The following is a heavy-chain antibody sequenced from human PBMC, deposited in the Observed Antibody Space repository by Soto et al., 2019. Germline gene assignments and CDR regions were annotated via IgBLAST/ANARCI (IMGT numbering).Heavy chain of an antibody. CDR1: RFTFSNYA. CDR2: ISSTGGST. Sequence: EVQLLESGGGLVQPGGSLRLSFAASRFTFSNYAMSWVRQAPGKGLEWVSGISSTGGSTYYADSVKGRFTISRDNSKTTLDLQMSSLRAEDTAIYYCARAHDYDFWSGFLFYGMDVWGQGTTVTVSS. CDR3: ARAHDYDFWSGFLFYGMDV. D-gene: IGHD3-3*01. V-gene: IGHV3-23*01. J-gene: IGHJ6*02.